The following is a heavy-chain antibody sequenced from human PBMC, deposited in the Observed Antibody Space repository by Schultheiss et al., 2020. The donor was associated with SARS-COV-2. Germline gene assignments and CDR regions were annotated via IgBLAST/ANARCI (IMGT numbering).Heavy chain of an antibody. Sequence: KISCKASGYTFTSYGISWVRQAPGQGLEWMGGIIPIFGTANYAQKFQGRVTMTRDTSISTAYMELSRLRSDDTAVYYCARWNSLGYWYFDLWGRGTLVTVSS. CDR1: GYTFTSYG. J-gene: IGHJ2*01. CDR3: ARWNSLGYWYFDL. CDR2: IIPIFGTA. D-gene: IGHD1-1*01. V-gene: IGHV1-69*05.